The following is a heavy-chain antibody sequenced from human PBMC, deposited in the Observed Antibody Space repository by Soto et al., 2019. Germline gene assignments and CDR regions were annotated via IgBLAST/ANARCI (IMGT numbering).Heavy chain of an antibody. CDR2: ISYDGSNK. CDR3: AKDRIQLWNYFDY. V-gene: IGHV3-30*18. D-gene: IGHD5-18*01. CDR1: GFTFSSYG. Sequence: GGSLRLSCAASGFTFSSYGMHWVRQAPGKGLEWVAVISYDGSNKYYADSVKGRFTISRDNSKNTLYLQMNSLRAEDTAVYYCAKDRIQLWNYFDYWGQGTLVTVSS. J-gene: IGHJ4*02.